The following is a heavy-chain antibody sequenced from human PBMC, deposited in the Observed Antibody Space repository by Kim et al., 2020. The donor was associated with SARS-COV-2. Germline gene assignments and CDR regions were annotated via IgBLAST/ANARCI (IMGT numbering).Heavy chain of an antibody. J-gene: IGHJ4*02. CDR2: IWYDGSNK. V-gene: IGHV3-33*06. D-gene: IGHD4-17*01. CDR3: AKDSGNYGDHKDYFDY. CDR1: GFTFSSYG. Sequence: GGSLRLSCAASGFTFSSYGMHWVRQAPGKGLEWVAVIWYDGSNKYYADSVKGRFTISRDNSKNTLYLQMNSLRAEDTAVYYCAKDSGNYGDHKDYFDYWGQGTLVTVSS.